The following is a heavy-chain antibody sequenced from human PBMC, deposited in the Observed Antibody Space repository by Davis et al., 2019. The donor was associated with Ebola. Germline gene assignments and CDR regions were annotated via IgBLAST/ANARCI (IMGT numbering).Heavy chain of an antibody. Sequence: SCAVSGGSISSSNWWRWVRQPPGKGLEWIGEIYHSGSTNYNPSLKSRVTISVDKSKNQFSLKLSSVTAADTAVYYCARWGTVTTGWFDPWGQGTLVTVSS. CDR3: ARWGTVTTGWFDP. CDR1: GGSISSSNW. V-gene: IGHV4-4*02. J-gene: IGHJ5*02. D-gene: IGHD4-11*01. CDR2: IYHSGST.